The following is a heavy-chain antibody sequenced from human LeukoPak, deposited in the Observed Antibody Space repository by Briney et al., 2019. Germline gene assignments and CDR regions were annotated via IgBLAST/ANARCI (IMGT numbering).Heavy chain of an antibody. V-gene: IGHV1-2*02. J-gene: IGHJ6*04. Sequence: ASVKVSCKASGYTFTGYYMHWVRQAPGQGLEWMGWINPNSGGTNYAQKFQGRVTMTRDTSISTAYMELSRLRSDDTAVYYCARLGIVGATIDYYYYYGMDVGGKGTRVTVSS. D-gene: IGHD1-26*01. CDR2: INPNSGGT. CDR1: GYTFTGYY. CDR3: ARLGIVGATIDYYYYYGMDV.